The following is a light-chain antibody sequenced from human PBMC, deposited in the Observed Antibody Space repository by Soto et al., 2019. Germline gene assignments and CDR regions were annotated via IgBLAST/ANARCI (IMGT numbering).Light chain of an antibody. CDR1: SSDVGGYNA. J-gene: IGLJ2*01. Sequence: QSALTQPPSASGSPGQSVAISCTGTSSDVGGYNAVSWYQQHPGKAPKLMIYEVSKRPSGVPDRFSGSKSGSTASLTVSGLQAEDEADYYCSSHAGSINVVFGGGTKLTVL. CDR3: SSHAGSINVV. CDR2: EVS. V-gene: IGLV2-8*01.